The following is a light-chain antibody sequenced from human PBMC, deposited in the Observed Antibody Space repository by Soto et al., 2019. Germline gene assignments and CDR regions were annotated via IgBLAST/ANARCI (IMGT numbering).Light chain of an antibody. J-gene: IGKJ2*01. CDR1: QSINTW. CDR3: QHYNGDSRT. V-gene: IGKV1-5*03. Sequence: DIQMTQSPSTLYASVGETVTITCRASQSINTWLGWHQQKPGKAPNLLIYKASSLESGVPSRFSGSGSGTEFPLTISSLQPDGFATYYCQHYNGDSRTFGQGTKREIK. CDR2: KAS.